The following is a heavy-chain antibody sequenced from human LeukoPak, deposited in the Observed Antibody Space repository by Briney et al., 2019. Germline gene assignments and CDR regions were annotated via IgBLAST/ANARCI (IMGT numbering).Heavy chain of an antibody. Sequence: GASVKVSCKASGYTFTGYYMHWVRQAPGQGLEWMGWINPNSGGTNYAQKFQGRVTMTRDTSISTAYMELSRLRSDDTAVYYCARGTYYYDSSGRRHYFDYWGQGTLVTVSS. CDR3: ARGTYYYDSSGRRHYFDY. V-gene: IGHV1-2*02. CDR2: INPNSGGT. D-gene: IGHD3-22*01. J-gene: IGHJ4*02. CDR1: GYTFTGYY.